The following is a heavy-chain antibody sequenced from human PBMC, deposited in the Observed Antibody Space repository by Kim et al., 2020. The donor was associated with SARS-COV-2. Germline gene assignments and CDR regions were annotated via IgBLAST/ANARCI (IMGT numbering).Heavy chain of an antibody. J-gene: IGHJ4*02. CDR1: GFTFSSYS. V-gene: IGHV3-21*04. Sequence: GGSLRLSCAASGFTFSSYSMNWVRQAPGKGLEWISSISSSSSYIYYADSVKGRFTISIDNARASLYLQMNSLRAEDTAVYYCARVLTSGWSYFDYWGQGT. D-gene: IGHD6-19*01. CDR2: ISSSSSYI. CDR3: ARVLTSGWSYFDY.